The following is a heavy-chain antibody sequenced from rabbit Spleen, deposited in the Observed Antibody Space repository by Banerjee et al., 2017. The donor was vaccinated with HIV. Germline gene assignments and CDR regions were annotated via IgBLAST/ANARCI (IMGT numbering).Heavy chain of an antibody. CDR1: GFSFSSGYD. CDR2: IYTRDGST. D-gene: IGHD4-2*01. V-gene: IGHV1S43*01. J-gene: IGHJ6*01. Sequence: QQQLVESGGGLVKPGASLTLTCKASGFSFSSGYDMCWVRQAPGKGLELIAWIYTRDGSTYYASWVNGRFTISRSTSLNTVDLKMTSLTAADTATYFCARDLAGYVGFGYISYLDLWGPGTLVTVS. CDR3: ARDLAGYVGFGYISYLDL.